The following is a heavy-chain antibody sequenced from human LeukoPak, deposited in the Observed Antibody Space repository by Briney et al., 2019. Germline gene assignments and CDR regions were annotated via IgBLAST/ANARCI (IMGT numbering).Heavy chain of an antibody. CDR1: GYTFTGYY. Sequence: ASVKVSCKASGYTFTGYYMHWVRQAPGQGLEWMGWINPNSGGTNYAQKFQGRVTMTRDTSISTAYMELSRLRSDDTAVYYCARGLIVATNPIKGNWFDPWGQGTLVTVSS. V-gene: IGHV1-2*02. CDR3: ARGLIVATNPIKGNWFDP. D-gene: IGHD5-12*01. CDR2: INPNSGGT. J-gene: IGHJ5*02.